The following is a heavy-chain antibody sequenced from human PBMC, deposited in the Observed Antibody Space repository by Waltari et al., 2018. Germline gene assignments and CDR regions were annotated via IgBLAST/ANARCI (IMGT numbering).Heavy chain of an antibody. Sequence: EVQLVQSGAEVKKPGESLRISCKGSGYTFTNNWIGWVRHVPGKGLDWMAFIYPGDSESRESPSFQCQVTISADKSISTAYLQWRSLKASDTAIYYCARISHIVNPDAYYYDYWGPGTLVTVAS. CDR3: ARISHIVNPDAYYYDY. CDR2: IYPGDSES. J-gene: IGHJ4*02. CDR1: GYTFTNNW. V-gene: IGHV5-51*01. D-gene: IGHD5-12*01.